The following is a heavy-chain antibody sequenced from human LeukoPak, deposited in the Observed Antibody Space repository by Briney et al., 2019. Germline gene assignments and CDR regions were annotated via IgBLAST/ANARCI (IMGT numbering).Heavy chain of an antibody. CDR2: IYYSGST. J-gene: IGHJ4*02. V-gene: IGHV4-39*07. Sequence: ASETLSLTCTVSGGSISSSSYYWGWIRQPPGKGLEWIGSIYYSGSTYYNPSLKSRVTISVDTSKNQFSLKLSSVTAADTAVYYCAKRSYYDSSGSKGDYFDYWGQGTLVTVSS. CDR1: GGSISSSSYY. CDR3: AKRSYYDSSGSKGDYFDY. D-gene: IGHD3-22*01.